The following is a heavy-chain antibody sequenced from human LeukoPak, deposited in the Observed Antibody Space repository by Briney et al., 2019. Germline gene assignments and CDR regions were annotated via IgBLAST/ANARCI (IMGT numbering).Heavy chain of an antibody. CDR3: ASYKVAATGGGWFDP. J-gene: IGHJ5*02. CDR2: IYYSGST. Sequence: SETLSLTCTVSGGSISSGGYYWSWIRQHPGKGLEWIGYIYYSGSTYYNPSLKSRVTISVDTSKNQFSLKLSSVTAADTAVYYCASYKVAATGGGWFDPWGQGTLVTVSS. D-gene: IGHD2-15*01. CDR1: GGSISSGGYY. V-gene: IGHV4-31*03.